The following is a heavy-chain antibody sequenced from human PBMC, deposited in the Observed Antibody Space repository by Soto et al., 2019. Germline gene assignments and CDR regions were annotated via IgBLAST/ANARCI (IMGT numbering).Heavy chain of an antibody. CDR1: GYTITDFW. D-gene: IGHD3-9*01. J-gene: IGHJ4*01. V-gene: IGHV5-51*01. Sequence: PLKVSCQASGYTITDFWGGRVRQKPGKGLEWMGIIYPDDSDTRYSPSFQGHVTISADKSISTAYLQWSSLKASDSATYYCARRDMLTGYVYFDFWGQGTLVTVSS. CDR2: IYPDDSDT. CDR3: ARRDMLTGYVYFDF.